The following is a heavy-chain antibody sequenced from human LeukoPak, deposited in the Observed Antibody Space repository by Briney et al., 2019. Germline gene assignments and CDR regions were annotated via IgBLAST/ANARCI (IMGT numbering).Heavy chain of an antibody. Sequence: PSETLSLTCTVSGYSISSGYYWGWIRQPPGKGLELIGTIYHSVSTDYNPSLKSRVTLSVDTSKNRLSLKLSSVTAADTAVYYCARKSSRGGFNGYDFWYFDLWGRGTLVTVSS. CDR1: GYSISSGYY. D-gene: IGHD5-12*01. CDR2: IYHSVST. J-gene: IGHJ2*01. V-gene: IGHV4-38-2*02. CDR3: ARKSSRGGFNGYDFWYFDL.